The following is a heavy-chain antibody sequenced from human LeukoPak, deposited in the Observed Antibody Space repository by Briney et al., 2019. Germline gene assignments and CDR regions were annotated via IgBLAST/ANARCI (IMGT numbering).Heavy chain of an antibody. J-gene: IGHJ3*02. D-gene: IGHD3-10*01. V-gene: IGHV1-69*11. Sequence: ASVKVSCKASGSTFSTYSINWVRQAPGQGLEWMGRIIPILSQSDYAQQFQGTVSITADEFTETAYMELSSLRSDDTAVYYCATGGAYRDAFDIWGQGTMVTVSS. CDR2: IIPILSQS. CDR1: GSTFSTYS. CDR3: ATGGAYRDAFDI.